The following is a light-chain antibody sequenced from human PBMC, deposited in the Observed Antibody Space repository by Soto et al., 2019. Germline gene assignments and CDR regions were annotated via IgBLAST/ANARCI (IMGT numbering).Light chain of an antibody. V-gene: IGLV1-47*01. CDR2: AND. Sequence: QSVLAQRPAGSGTPGQRVTMSCSGSSFSVGRNYVYWYQQLPGTAPKLLIYANDQRPSGVPDRFSGSKSGTLASLAISGLRSEDEADYYCAAWDASLRSHVFGTGTKVTVL. CDR1: SFSVGRNY. CDR3: AAWDASLRSHV. J-gene: IGLJ1*01.